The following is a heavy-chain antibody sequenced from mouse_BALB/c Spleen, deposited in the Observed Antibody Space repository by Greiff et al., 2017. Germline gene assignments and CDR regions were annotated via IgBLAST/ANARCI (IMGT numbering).Heavy chain of an antibody. CDR2: ISYSGST. CDR1: GYSITSDYA. J-gene: IGHJ2*01. V-gene: IGHV3-2*02. Sequence: DVQLQESGPGLVKPSQSLSLTCTVTGYSITSDYAWNWIRQFPGNKLEWMGYISYSGSTSYNPSLKSRISITRDTSKNQFFLQLNSVTTEDTATYYCATYGSRPYFDYWGQGTTLTVSS. CDR3: ATYGSRPYFDY. D-gene: IGHD1-1*01.